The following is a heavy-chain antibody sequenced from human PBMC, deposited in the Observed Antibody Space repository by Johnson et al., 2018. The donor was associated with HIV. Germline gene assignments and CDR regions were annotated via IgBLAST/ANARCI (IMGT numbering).Heavy chain of an antibody. CDR3: TKETSYYDSRTSLRTDAFDI. J-gene: IGHJ3*02. CDR1: GFTFSSYA. D-gene: IGHD3-22*01. CDR2: ISYDGSNK. V-gene: IGHV3-30-3*01. Sequence: QVQLVESGGGVVQPGRSLRLSCAASGFTFSSYAMHWVRQAPGKGLEWVAVISYDGSNKYYADSVKGRFTISRDNAKNSLYLQMNSLRPEDTAFYYCTKETSYYDSRTSLRTDAFDIWGQGTMVTVSS.